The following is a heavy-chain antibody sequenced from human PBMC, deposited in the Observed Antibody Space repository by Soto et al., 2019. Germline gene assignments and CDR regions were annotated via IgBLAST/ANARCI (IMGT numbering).Heavy chain of an antibody. CDR1: GFTFSSYW. D-gene: IGHD6-13*01. J-gene: IGHJ6*02. CDR3: ARDLGIAAAGTFYYYGMDV. Sequence: EVQLVESGGGLVQPGGSLRLSCAASGFTFSSYWMHWVRQAPGKGLVWVSRINSDGSSTSYADSVKGRFTISRDNAKNTLYLQMNSLRAEDTAVYYCARDLGIAAAGTFYYYGMDVWGQGTTVTVSS. V-gene: IGHV3-74*01. CDR2: INSDGSST.